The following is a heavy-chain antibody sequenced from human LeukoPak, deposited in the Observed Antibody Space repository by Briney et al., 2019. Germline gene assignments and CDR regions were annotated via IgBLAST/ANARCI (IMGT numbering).Heavy chain of an antibody. D-gene: IGHD2-2*01. CDR3: AREYCSSTSCYDPDY. Sequence: ASVEVSCKASGYTFTTYGISWVRQAPGQGLEWMGWISAYNGNTKYAQQLQGRVTMTTDTSTSTAYMALRSLRSDDTAVYYCAREYCSSTSCYDPDYWGQGTLVTVSS. CDR2: ISAYNGNT. V-gene: IGHV1-18*01. J-gene: IGHJ4*02. CDR1: GYTFTTYG.